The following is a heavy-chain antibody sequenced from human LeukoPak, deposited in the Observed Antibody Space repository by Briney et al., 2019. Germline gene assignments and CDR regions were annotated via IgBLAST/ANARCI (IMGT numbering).Heavy chain of an antibody. Sequence: SVKVSCKASGGTFSSYAISWVRQAPGQGLEWMGGIIPIFGTANYAQKFQGRVTITADESTSTAYMELSSLRSEDTAVYHCARDSPSRYYGMDVWGKGTTVTVSS. V-gene: IGHV1-69*13. CDR3: ARDSPSRYYGMDV. D-gene: IGHD2-2*01. J-gene: IGHJ6*04. CDR2: IIPIFGTA. CDR1: GGTFSSYA.